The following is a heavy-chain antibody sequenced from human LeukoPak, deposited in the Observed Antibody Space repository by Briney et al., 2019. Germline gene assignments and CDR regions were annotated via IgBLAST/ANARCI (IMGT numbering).Heavy chain of an antibody. CDR2: INYGGTT. CDR1: GGSISSSNYF. D-gene: IGHD3-10*01. Sequence: SETLSLICTVSGGSISSSNYFWSWIRQPPGQELEWIASINYGGTTYYNPSLKSRVTISVDTSKNQFSLRLSSVTAADTAVYLCARYVVYGSGKYYFDYWGQGSLVYVSS. V-gene: IGHV4-39*01. CDR3: ARYVVYGSGKYYFDY. J-gene: IGHJ4*02.